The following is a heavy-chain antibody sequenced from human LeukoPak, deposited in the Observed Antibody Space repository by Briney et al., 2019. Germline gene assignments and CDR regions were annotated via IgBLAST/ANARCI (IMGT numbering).Heavy chain of an antibody. D-gene: IGHD2-15*01. V-gene: IGHV4-34*01. CDR3: ARVRQGYCSGGSCYWMSDAFDI. CDR2: INHSGST. CDR1: GGSFSGYY. Sequence: SETLSLTCAVYGGSFSGYYWSWVRQPPGKGLEWIGEINHSGSTNYNPSLKSRVTISVDTSKNQFSLKLSSVTAADTAVYYCARVRQGYCSGGSCYWMSDAFDIWGQGTMVTVSS. J-gene: IGHJ3*02.